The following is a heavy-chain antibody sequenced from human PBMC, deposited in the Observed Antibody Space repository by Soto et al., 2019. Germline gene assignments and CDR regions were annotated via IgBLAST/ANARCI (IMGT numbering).Heavy chain of an antibody. V-gene: IGHV3-9*01. CDR2: ISWNSGSI. Sequence: GGSLRLSCAASGFTFDDYAMHWVRQAPGKGLEWVSGISWNSGSIGYADSVKGRFTISRDNAKNSLYLQMNSLRAEDTALYYCAKDLYGDYGGDYFDYWGQGTLVTVSS. J-gene: IGHJ4*02. CDR3: AKDLYGDYGGDYFDY. D-gene: IGHD4-17*01. CDR1: GFTFDDYA.